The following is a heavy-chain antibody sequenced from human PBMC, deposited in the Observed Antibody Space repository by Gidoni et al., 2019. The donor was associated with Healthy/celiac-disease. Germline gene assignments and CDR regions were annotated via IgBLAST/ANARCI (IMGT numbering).Heavy chain of an antibody. CDR1: GGTFSSYA. V-gene: IGHV1-69*12. CDR3: ASRPIYDDFDY. J-gene: IGHJ4*02. Sequence: QVQLVQSGAEVKKPGYSVKVSCKAAGGTFSSYAISWVRQAPGQGLEWMGWIIPLFGTANYAQKFQGRVTITADESTSTAYMELSSLRSEDTAVYYCASRPIYDDFDYWGQGTLVTVSS. D-gene: IGHD1-1*01. CDR2: IIPLFGTA.